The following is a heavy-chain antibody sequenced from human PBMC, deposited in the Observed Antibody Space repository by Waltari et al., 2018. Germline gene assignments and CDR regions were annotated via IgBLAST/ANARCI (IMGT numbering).Heavy chain of an antibody. J-gene: IGHJ4*02. V-gene: IGHV3-23*01. CDR1: GFIFNRNA. Sequence: EVQVLESGGGLVQPGGSLRLSCAASGFIFNRNAMNWVRQAPGKGLGGFSTISGSRNSTHYAYVVKCRFTIYRDNAKNTVYLQMNSLRVEDTAVYYCAKDRGSYSSGWYDYWGQGTLVTVSS. CDR3: AKDRGSYSSGWYDY. CDR2: ISGSRNST. D-gene: IGHD6-19*01.